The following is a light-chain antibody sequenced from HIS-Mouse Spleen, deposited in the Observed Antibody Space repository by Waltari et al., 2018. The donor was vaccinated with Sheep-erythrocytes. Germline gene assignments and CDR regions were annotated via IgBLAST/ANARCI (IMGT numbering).Light chain of an antibody. J-gene: IGLJ3*02. V-gene: IGLV2-14*01. CDR1: SSDVGGYNY. CDR3: SSYTSSSTWV. CDR2: EVS. Sequence: QSALTQPASVSGSPGQSITISCTGTSSDVGGYNYVSWYQHHPGKAPKLMVYEVSNRPAGVSNRFSCSKSGNTASLTISGLQAEDEADYYCSSYTSSSTWVFGGGTKLTVL.